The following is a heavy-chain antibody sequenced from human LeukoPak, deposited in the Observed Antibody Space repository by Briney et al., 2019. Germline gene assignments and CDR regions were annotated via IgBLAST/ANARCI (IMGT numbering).Heavy chain of an antibody. J-gene: IGHJ5*02. Sequence: SETLSLTCTVSGGSISSSYWNLIRQPAGKGLEWIGRISTSGTTNYSPSLKGRLTMSIDTSKKQFSLNLRSVTAADTAMYYCARDMGGGWFDPWGQGALVTVSS. D-gene: IGHD1-26*01. V-gene: IGHV4-4*07. CDR3: ARDMGGGWFDP. CDR1: GGSISSSY. CDR2: ISTSGTT.